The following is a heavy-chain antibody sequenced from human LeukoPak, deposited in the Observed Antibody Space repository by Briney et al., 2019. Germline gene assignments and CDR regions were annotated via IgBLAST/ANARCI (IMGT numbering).Heavy chain of an antibody. V-gene: IGHV4-59*01. D-gene: IGHD4-17*01. Sequence: SETLSLTCTVSGGSISSYYWSWIRQPPGKGLEWIGYIYYSGSTNYNPSLKSRVTISIDTSKNQSSLKLSSVTAADTAVYYCARGNWDYGDYEGTNGNWFDPWGQGTLVTVSS. J-gene: IGHJ5*02. CDR2: IYYSGST. CDR1: GGSISSYY. CDR3: ARGNWDYGDYEGTNGNWFDP.